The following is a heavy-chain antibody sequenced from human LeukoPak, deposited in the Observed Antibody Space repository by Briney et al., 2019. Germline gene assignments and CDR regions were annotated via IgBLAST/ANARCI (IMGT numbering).Heavy chain of an antibody. V-gene: IGHV3-74*01. CDR2: INTDGSST. CDR1: GFTFNSYW. CDR3: ARVYDSKEGWFDP. D-gene: IGHD3-22*01. J-gene: IGHJ5*02. Sequence: GGSLRLSCAASGFTFNSYWMHWVRQAPGKGLVWVSRINTDGSSTTYADSVKGRFTISRDNSKNTLYLQMNSLRAEDTAVYYCARVYDSKEGWFDPWGQGTLVTVSS.